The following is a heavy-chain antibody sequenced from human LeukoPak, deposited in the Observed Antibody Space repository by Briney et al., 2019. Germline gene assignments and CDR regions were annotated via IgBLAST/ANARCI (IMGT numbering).Heavy chain of an antibody. CDR1: GGSIRSSY. CDR2: ISYSGST. J-gene: IGHJ2*01. Sequence: SETLSLTCTVSGGSIRSSYWNWIRQPPGKGLEWIGYISYSGSTNYNPSLRSRVSISLDTSKNHFSLKLRSVTAADTAVYYCARGTGGWYFDLWGRGTLVTVSS. CDR3: ARGTGGWYFDL. D-gene: IGHD1/OR15-1a*01. V-gene: IGHV4-59*01.